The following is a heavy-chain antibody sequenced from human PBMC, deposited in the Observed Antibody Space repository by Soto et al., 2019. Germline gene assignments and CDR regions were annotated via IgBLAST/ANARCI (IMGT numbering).Heavy chain of an antibody. D-gene: IGHD4-17*01. V-gene: IGHV3-30*18. CDR3: AKDRVDYGDYVLR. Sequence: QVRLVESGGGVVQPGRSLRLSCVASGFTLSNYAMNWVRQVPAKGLEWVAMISYDGHYKYYADSVRGRFTISRDNSKNTLYLQMNSLRAEDTAVYYCAKDRVDYGDYVLRWGQGTLVTVSS. CDR2: ISYDGHYK. J-gene: IGHJ4*02. CDR1: GFTLSNYA.